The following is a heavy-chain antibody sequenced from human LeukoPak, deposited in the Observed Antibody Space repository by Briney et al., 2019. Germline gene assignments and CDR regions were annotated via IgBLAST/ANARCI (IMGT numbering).Heavy chain of an antibody. V-gene: IGHV1-2*02. CDR1: GYTFTGYY. CDR2: INPNSGGT. D-gene: IGHD6-6*01. J-gene: IGHJ6*03. CDR3: ARDLYSSSSRIPYYYYYMDV. Sequence: ASVKVSCKASGYTFTGYYMHWVRQAPGQGLEWMGWINPNSGGTNYAQKFQGRVTMTRDTSISTAYMELSRLRSDDTAVYYCARDLYSSSSRIPYYYYYMDVWGKGTTVTVSS.